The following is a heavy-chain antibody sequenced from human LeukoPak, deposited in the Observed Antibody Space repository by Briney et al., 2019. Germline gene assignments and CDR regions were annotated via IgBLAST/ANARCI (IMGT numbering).Heavy chain of an antibody. CDR1: GGSINRYY. Sequence: SETQSLTCTLSGGSINRYYWSWIRQPPGKGLEWIGHMYYSGGTNYNPSLKSRVTISVDTSKNQFSLKLSSVTAADTAVYYCTRRCKDAYTLYCFDYWGQGTLVTVSS. J-gene: IGHJ4*02. V-gene: IGHV4-59*01. CDR2: MYYSGGT. D-gene: IGHD5-24*01. CDR3: TRRCKDAYTLYCFDY.